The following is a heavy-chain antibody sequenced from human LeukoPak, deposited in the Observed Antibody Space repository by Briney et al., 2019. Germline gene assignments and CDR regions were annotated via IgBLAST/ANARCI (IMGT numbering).Heavy chain of an antibody. CDR2: ISSSSGYI. Sequence: PGGSLRLSCAASGFTFSSYSMNWVRQAPGKGLEWVSLISSSSGYIYDADSVKGRFTISRDNAKNSLYLQMNSLRVEDTAVYYCAKDLAYCGGDCYTGLDYWGQGTLVTVSS. CDR1: GFTFSSYS. V-gene: IGHV3-21*01. D-gene: IGHD2-21*01. J-gene: IGHJ4*02. CDR3: AKDLAYCGGDCYTGLDY.